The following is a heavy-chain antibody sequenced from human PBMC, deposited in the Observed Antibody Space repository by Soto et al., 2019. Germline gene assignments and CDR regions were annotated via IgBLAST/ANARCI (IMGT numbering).Heavy chain of an antibody. CDR1: GYSITAGGYY. CDR3: ARMYSSGSGWFHP. J-gene: IGHJ5*02. V-gene: IGHV4-31*03. CDR2: FYSSGSI. Sequence: SETLSLTCFVSGYSITAGGYYWSWIRHHPGKGLEWIGSFYSSGSIIYNPSLRSRVSISGDTSSNQFSMSLTSVTAADTARCYCARMYSSGSGWFHPWGQGTLVTVSS. D-gene: IGHD6-19*01.